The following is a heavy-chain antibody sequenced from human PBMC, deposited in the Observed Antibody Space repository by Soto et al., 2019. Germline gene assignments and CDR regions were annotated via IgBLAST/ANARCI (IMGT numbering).Heavy chain of an antibody. Sequence: SVKVSCKASGFTFTSSAVQWVRQARGQRLEWIGWIVVGSGNTNYAQKFQERVTITRDMSTSTAYMELSSLRSEDTAVYYCAAQAYYYDSSGYSWGQGTLVTVSS. CDR2: IVVGSGNT. D-gene: IGHD3-22*01. CDR1: GFTFTSSA. V-gene: IGHV1-58*01. CDR3: AAQAYYYDSSGYS. J-gene: IGHJ4*02.